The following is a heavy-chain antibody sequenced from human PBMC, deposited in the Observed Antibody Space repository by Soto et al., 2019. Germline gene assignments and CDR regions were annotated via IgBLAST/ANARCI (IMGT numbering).Heavy chain of an antibody. J-gene: IGHJ6*02. D-gene: IGHD6-19*01. Sequence: GGSLRLCCAASGFTFSNYAMSWVRQAPGKGLEWVSGINNNGGITHYADSVKGRFTISRDNSKNTLYLQINSLRAEDTAVYYCAQAHTSGWSSYYYYGLDVWGQGTTVTVSS. CDR1: GFTFSNYA. CDR2: INNNGGIT. CDR3: AQAHTSGWSSYYYYGLDV. V-gene: IGHV3-23*01.